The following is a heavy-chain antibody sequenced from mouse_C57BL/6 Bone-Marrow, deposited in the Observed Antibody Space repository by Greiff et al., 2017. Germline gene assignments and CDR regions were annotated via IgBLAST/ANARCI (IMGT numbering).Heavy chain of an antibody. CDR2: FYPGSGSI. CDR3: ARHETLLWLWESYFDY. J-gene: IGHJ2*01. V-gene: IGHV1-62-2*01. Sequence: QVQLQQSGAELVKPGASVKLSCKASGYTFTEYTIHWVKQRSGRGLEWIGWFYPGSGSIKYNENFKDKATLTADKSSSTVYMELSRLTSEDSAVYFCARHETLLWLWESYFDYLGQGTTLTVSS. CDR1: GYTFTEYT. D-gene: IGHD2-9*01.